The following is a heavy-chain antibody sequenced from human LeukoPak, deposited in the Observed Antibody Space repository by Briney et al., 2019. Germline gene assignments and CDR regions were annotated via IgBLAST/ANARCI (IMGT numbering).Heavy chain of an antibody. D-gene: IGHD6-13*01. J-gene: IGHJ3*02. CDR3: ARSLAAADAFDI. CDR2: IIGGAGGT. CDR1: GFSFSSHG. V-gene: IGHV3-23*01. Sequence: GGSLRLSCAASGFSFSSHGMSWVRQAPGKGLEWVSGIIGGAGGTYYAVSVKGRFTISRDNAKNSLYLQMNSLRAEDTAVYYCARSLAAADAFDIWGQGTMVTVSS.